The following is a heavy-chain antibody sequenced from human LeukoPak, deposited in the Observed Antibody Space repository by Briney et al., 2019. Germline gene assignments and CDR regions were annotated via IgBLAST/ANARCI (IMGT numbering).Heavy chain of an antibody. CDR3: ARLRDDAFDI. Sequence: GESLKISCKVSGYSFTNSWIAWVRQMPGIGLEWMGIIYPGDSDTRYTPSSQGQVTISADKSISTAYLQWSSLKASDTAMYYCARLRDDAFDIWGQGTMVTVSS. V-gene: IGHV5-51*01. CDR1: GYSFTNSW. J-gene: IGHJ3*02. CDR2: IYPGDSDT.